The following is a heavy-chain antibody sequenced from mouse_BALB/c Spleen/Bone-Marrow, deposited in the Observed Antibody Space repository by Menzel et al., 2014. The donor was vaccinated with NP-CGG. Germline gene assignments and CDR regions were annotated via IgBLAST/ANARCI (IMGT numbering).Heavy chain of an antibody. Sequence: VQLKESGGGLVQPGGSRKLSCAASGFTFSSFGMHWVRQAPEKGLEWVAYISSGSSTIYYADTVMGRFTISRDNPKNTLFLQMTSLRSEDTAMYYCARSGSSSGYVDYWGQGTTLTVSS. CDR2: ISSGSSTI. CDR1: GFTFSSFG. V-gene: IGHV5-17*02. CDR3: ARSGSSSGYVDY. D-gene: IGHD1-1*01. J-gene: IGHJ2*01.